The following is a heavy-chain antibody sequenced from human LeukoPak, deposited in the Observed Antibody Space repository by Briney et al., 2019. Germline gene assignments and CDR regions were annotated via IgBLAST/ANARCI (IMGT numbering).Heavy chain of an antibody. V-gene: IGHV3-23*01. Sequence: PGGSLRLSCAASGFTFSSYAMSWVRQAPGKGLEWVSAISGSGGSTYYADSVKGRFTISRDNSKNTLYLQMNSLRAKDTAVYYCAKDGFGSTSQYNWFDPWGQGTLVTVSS. CDR2: ISGSGGST. J-gene: IGHJ5*02. D-gene: IGHD2-2*01. CDR3: AKDGFGSTSQYNWFDP. CDR1: GFTFSSYA.